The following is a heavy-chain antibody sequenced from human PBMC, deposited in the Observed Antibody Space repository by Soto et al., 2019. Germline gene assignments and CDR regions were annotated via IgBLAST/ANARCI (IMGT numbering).Heavy chain of an antibody. J-gene: IGHJ6*02. V-gene: IGHV4-39*02. CDR2: MYYSGTT. D-gene: IGHD3-10*01. CDR3: VRGSGSYSSAMDV. CDR1: GGSISSGTYY. Sequence: QLQLQESGPGLVKPSETLSLTCTVSGGSISSGTYYWGCVRQPPGKGLGWIGTMYYSGTTYYNPSLNGRVTVSVSTSKNHFSLKLSSVTAADTAVYYCVRGSGSYSSAMDVWGQGTTVTVSS.